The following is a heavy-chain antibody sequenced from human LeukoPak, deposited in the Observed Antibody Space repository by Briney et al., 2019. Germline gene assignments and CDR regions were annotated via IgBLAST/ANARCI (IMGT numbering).Heavy chain of an antibody. Sequence: SETLSLTCTVSGGSISSYYWSWIRQPPGEGLEWIGYIYYSGSTNYNPSLKSRVTISVDTSKNQFSLKLSSVTAADTAVYYCARLSQGTHYCSGGSCYEGTYDYWGQGTLVTVSS. J-gene: IGHJ4*02. CDR3: ARLSQGTHYCSGGSCYEGTYDY. D-gene: IGHD2-15*01. CDR1: GGSISSYY. CDR2: IYYSGST. V-gene: IGHV4-59*01.